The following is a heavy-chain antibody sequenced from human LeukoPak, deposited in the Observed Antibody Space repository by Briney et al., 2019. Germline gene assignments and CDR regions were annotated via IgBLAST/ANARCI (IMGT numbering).Heavy chain of an antibody. V-gene: IGHV4-59*01. CDR3: ARDRSSGWASLSGSFDL. CDR1: GGSISSYY. J-gene: IGHJ2*01. D-gene: IGHD6-19*01. Sequence: ETLSLTCTGSGGSISSYYWSWIRQPPGKGLEWIGYIYYSGSTNYNPSLKSRVTISVDTCKNQVSLKLSSVTAADTAVYYCARDRSSGWASLSGSFDLWGRRTLVTASS. CDR2: IYYSGST.